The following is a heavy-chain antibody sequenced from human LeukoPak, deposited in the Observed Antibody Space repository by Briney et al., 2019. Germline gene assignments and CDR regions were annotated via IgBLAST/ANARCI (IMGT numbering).Heavy chain of an antibody. J-gene: IGHJ2*01. CDR3: ARGVSYYYDNSGHPGWYFDL. Sequence: PGGSLGLSCAVSGFTFNYYDMHWVRQAPGKRLEWVSAIRTTGDTHYPDSVKGRFAMSREDAKNSVHLQMNTLRAGDTAVYYCARGVSYYYDNSGHPGWYFDLWGRGTLVTVSS. D-gene: IGHD3-22*01. V-gene: IGHV3-13*01. CDR1: GFTFNYYD. CDR2: IRTTGDT.